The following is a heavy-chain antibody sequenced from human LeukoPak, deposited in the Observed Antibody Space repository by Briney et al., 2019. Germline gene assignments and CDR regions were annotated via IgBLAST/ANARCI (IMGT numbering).Heavy chain of an antibody. J-gene: IGHJ4*02. CDR1: GFTFSSYW. D-gene: IGHD3-16*01. CDR2: IKQDGSEK. CDR3: ARMGFGHNDN. V-gene: IGHV3-7*01. Sequence: PGGSLRPSCAASGFTFSSYWMTWVRQAPGKGLEWVANIKQDGSEKYYVDSVKGRFTISRDNAKNSLHLQMSSLRGEDTAVYYCARMGFGHNDNWGQGTQVTVSS.